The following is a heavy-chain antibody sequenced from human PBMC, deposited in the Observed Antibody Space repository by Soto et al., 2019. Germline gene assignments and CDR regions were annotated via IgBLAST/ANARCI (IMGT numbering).Heavy chain of an antibody. CDR1: GFTLRSYS. D-gene: IGHD6-13*01. CDR2: ISSSSSYI. CDR3: ARPSGGALVSQSRSRPFAFVF. Sequence: GGSLRLSCAASGFTLRSYSMNWVRHAPGKRLEWVSSISSSSSYIYYADSVKGRFTISRDNAKNSLYPQMNSLRAEGTAVDYYARPSGGALVSQSRSRPFAFVFRGQRTLVTGS. V-gene: IGHV3-21*01. J-gene: IGHJ3*01.